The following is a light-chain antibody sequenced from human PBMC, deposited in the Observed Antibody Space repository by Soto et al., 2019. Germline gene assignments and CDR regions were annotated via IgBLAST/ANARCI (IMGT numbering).Light chain of an antibody. CDR1: QSVSNSC. V-gene: IGKV3-20*01. CDR3: QQYGSSPGT. J-gene: IGKJ2*01. CDR2: GAS. Sequence: EIVLTQSPGTLSLSPGERATLSCRASQSVSNSCLAWYQQKPGQAPRLLIYGASTRATAIPDRFSGSGSGTDLTLTISRLEPEDFAVYYCQQYGSSPGTFGQGTKLEIK.